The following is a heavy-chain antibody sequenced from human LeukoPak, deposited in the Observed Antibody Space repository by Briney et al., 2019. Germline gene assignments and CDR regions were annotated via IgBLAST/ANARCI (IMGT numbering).Heavy chain of an antibody. CDR3: ARREYYYDSSGYYYND. V-gene: IGHV5-51*01. CDR2: IYPGDSDT. CDR1: GYNFPIYW. J-gene: IGHJ4*02. Sequence: GESLKISCKGSGYNFPIYWIAWVRQMPGKGLEWMGIIYPGDSDTRYSPSFQGQVTISADKSISTAYLQWSSLKASDTAMYYCARREYYYDSSGYYYNDWGQGTLVTVSS. D-gene: IGHD3-22*01.